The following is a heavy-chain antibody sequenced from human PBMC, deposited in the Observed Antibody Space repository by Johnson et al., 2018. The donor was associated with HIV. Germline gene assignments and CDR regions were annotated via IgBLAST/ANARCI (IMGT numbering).Heavy chain of an antibody. V-gene: IGHV3-30*14. J-gene: IGHJ3*02. CDR1: GITVNTNY. CDR2: ISYDGSNK. CDR3: ASIRLGAFDI. Sequence: QEQLVESGGGLVQSGESLRLSCAASGITVNTNYMSWVRRAPGNGLEWVAVISYDGSNKYYADSVKGRFTISRDNSKNTLYLQMGSLRAEDMAVYFCASIRLGAFDIWCQGTLVTVSS.